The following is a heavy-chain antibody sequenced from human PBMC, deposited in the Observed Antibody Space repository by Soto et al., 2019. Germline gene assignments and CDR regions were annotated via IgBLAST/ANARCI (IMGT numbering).Heavy chain of an antibody. Sequence: EVQLVESGGGLVKPGGSLRLSCAASGFTFSNAWMSWVRQAPGKGLEWVGRIKSKIDGGTADYAAPVKGRFSISRDDSKNTLYLQMNRLKNEDTAVYYCTRDILVVPTAYLETDYFDYWGQGTLVTVSS. CDR3: TRDILVVPTAYLETDYFDY. V-gene: IGHV3-15*01. CDR2: IKSKIDGGTA. D-gene: IGHD2-2*01. CDR1: GFTFSNAW. J-gene: IGHJ4*02.